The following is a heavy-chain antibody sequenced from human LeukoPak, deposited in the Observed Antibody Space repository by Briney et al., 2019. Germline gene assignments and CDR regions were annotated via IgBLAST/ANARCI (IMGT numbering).Heavy chain of an antibody. Sequence: PGGSLRLSCTASGFSFSGHWMHWARQLPGKGLVWVSRISPTGSTTSYADSVKGRFTVSIDNAENTLYLQVINLRAEDTAVYYCARGPNSNWSGLDFWGQGTLLTVSS. CDR1: GFSFSGHW. V-gene: IGHV3-74*01. J-gene: IGHJ4*02. D-gene: IGHD6-6*01. CDR2: ISPTGSTT. CDR3: ARGPNSNWSGLDF.